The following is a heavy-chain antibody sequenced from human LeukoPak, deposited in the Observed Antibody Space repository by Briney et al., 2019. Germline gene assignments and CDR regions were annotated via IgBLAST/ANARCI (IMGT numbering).Heavy chain of an antibody. CDR1: GFTFDDYA. V-gene: IGHV3-9*01. D-gene: IGHD6-13*01. J-gene: IGHJ4*02. Sequence: GRSLRLSCAASGFTFDDYAMHWVRQAPGKGLEWVSGISWNSGSIGHADSVKGRFTISRDNAKNSLYLQMNSLRAEDTALYYCAKARWVNQQLPLFDYWGQGTLVTVSS. CDR3: AKARWVNQQLPLFDY. CDR2: ISWNSGSI.